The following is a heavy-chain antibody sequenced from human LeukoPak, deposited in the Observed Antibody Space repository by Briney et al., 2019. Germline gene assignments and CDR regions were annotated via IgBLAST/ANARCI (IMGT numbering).Heavy chain of an antibody. CDR1: GYSFTSYW. V-gene: IGHV5-51*01. CDR2: IYPGDSDT. Sequence: GESLKISCKGSGYSFTSYWIGWVRQMPGKGLEWMGIIYPGDSDTRYSPSFPGQVTISADKSISTAYLQWSSLKASDTAMYYCARSEVAAAGNFDYWGQGTLVTVSS. CDR3: ARSEVAAAGNFDY. J-gene: IGHJ4*02. D-gene: IGHD6-13*01.